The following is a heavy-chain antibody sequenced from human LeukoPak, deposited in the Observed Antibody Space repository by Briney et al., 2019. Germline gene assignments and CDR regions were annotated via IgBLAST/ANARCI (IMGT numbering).Heavy chain of an antibody. CDR1: GFTFSNAY. D-gene: IGHD2-21*01. V-gene: IGHV3-15*07. CDR2: IKPKTDGETT. Sequence: GGSLRLSCAASGFTFSNAYMNWVRQAPGKGLEWVGRIKPKTDGETTEYAAPVKGRFSISRDDSKNMLYLQMNSLKTEDTAVYYCITPFPYSAQGGQGTLVTVSS. CDR3: ITPFPYSAQ. J-gene: IGHJ4*02.